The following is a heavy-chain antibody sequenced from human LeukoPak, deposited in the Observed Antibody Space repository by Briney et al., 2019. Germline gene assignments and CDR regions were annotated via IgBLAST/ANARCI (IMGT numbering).Heavy chain of an antibody. CDR2: IYYSGST. Sequence: SETLSLTCTVSGGSISSSSYYWGWIRQPPGKGLEWIGSIYYSGSTYYNPSLKSRVTISVDTSKNQFSLKLSSVTAADTAVYYCARDGSGNSNWFDPWGQGTLVTVSS. V-gene: IGHV4-39*07. D-gene: IGHD4-23*01. CDR3: ARDGSGNSNWFDP. J-gene: IGHJ5*02. CDR1: GGSISSSSYY.